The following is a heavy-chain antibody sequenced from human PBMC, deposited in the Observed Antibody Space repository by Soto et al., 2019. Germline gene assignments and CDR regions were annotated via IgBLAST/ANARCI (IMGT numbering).Heavy chain of an antibody. Sequence: QITLKESGPTLLKPTQTLTLTCTFPGFSLSTSGVGVGWVRQPPGKALEWLALIYLNDDKRFSTSLKSRLTITKDNSKNQVVLTVINMDPVGTATYYCTHMRGSGLYGIDVWGQGATVTVSS. CDR1: GFSLSTSGVG. J-gene: IGHJ6*02. CDR3: THMRGSGLYGIDV. V-gene: IGHV2-5*01. CDR2: IYLNDDK. D-gene: IGHD3-10*01.